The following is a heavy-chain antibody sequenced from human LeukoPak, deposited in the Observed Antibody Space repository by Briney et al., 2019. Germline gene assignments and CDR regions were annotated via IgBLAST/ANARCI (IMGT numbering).Heavy chain of an antibody. D-gene: IGHD3-22*01. CDR2: IYYSGST. V-gene: IGHV4-31*03. CDR3: ARDLGYYYDSSGYSNHFDY. Sequence: SQTLSLTCTVSGGSISSGGYYWSWIRQHPGKGLEWIGYIYYSGSTYYNPSLKSRVTISVDTSKNQFSLKLSSVTAADTAVYYCARDLGYYYDSSGYSNHFDYWGQGTLVTVSS. CDR1: GGSISSGGYY. J-gene: IGHJ4*02.